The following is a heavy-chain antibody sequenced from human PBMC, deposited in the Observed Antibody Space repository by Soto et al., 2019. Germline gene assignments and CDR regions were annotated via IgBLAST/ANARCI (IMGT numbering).Heavy chain of an antibody. CDR3: AKGEDSSGWYTGSPFDY. Sequence: GGSLRLSCAASGFTLSSFAMSWVRQAPGKGLEWVSAISGSGGSTYYADSVKGRFTISRDNSKNTLYLQMNSLRAEDTAVYYCAKGEDSSGWYTGSPFDYWGQGTLVTVSS. D-gene: IGHD6-19*01. CDR2: ISGSGGST. CDR1: GFTLSSFA. J-gene: IGHJ4*02. V-gene: IGHV3-23*01.